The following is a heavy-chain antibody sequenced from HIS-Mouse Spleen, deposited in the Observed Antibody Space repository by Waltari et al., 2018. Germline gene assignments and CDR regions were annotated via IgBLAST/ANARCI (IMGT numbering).Heavy chain of an antibody. D-gene: IGHD6-6*01. Sequence: QVQLVQSGAEVKKPGASVKVSCKASGYRFTGYYMHWGRQAPGKGLEWMGWINPNSGGTNYAQKFQGRVTMTRDTSISTAYMELSRLRSDDTAVYYCARVYSSSWRGFDYWGQGTLVTVSS. V-gene: IGHV1-2*02. J-gene: IGHJ4*02. CDR3: ARVYSSSWRGFDY. CDR2: INPNSGGT. CDR1: GYRFTGYY.